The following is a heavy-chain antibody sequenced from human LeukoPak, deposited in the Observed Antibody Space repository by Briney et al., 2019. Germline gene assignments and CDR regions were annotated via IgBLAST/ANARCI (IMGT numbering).Heavy chain of an antibody. CDR2: VYYSGTT. D-gene: IGHD3-3*01. Sequence: PSETLSLTCTVSGDPISSHSGYKWNWIRQAPGKGLEWIGYVYYSGTTSYNPSVNSRVTISVDTSKNQFSLKLTSVTAADTAVYYCAGEWSAFDYWGQGTLVTVSS. CDR3: AGEWSAFDY. V-gene: IGHV4-61*08. J-gene: IGHJ4*02. CDR1: GDPISSHSGYK.